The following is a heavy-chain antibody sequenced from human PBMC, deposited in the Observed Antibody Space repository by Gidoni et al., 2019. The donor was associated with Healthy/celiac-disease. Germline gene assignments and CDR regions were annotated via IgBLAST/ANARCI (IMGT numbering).Heavy chain of an antibody. Sequence: EVQLVESGGGLVRPGGSLRLSCAASGFTFSSYSMNWVRQAPGKGLEWVSSISSSSSYIYYADSVKGRFTISRDNAENSLYLQMNSLRAEDTAVYYCARVPLDYDFWSGYYYDAFDIWGQGTMVTVSS. J-gene: IGHJ3*02. CDR1: GFTFSSYS. V-gene: IGHV3-21*01. CDR3: ARVPLDYDFWSGYYYDAFDI. D-gene: IGHD3-3*01. CDR2: ISSSSSYI.